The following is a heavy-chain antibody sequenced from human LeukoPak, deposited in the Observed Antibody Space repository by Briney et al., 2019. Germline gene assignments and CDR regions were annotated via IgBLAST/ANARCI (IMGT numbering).Heavy chain of an antibody. CDR2: IYYSGST. J-gene: IGHJ5*02. V-gene: IGHV4-30-4*08. Sequence: PSETLSLTCTVSGGSISSGDYYWSWIRQPPGKGLEWIGYIYYSGSTYYNPSLKSRVTISVGTSKNQFSLKLSSVTAADTAVYYCARDTDYYDSSGEIGWFDPWGQGTLVTVSS. D-gene: IGHD3-22*01. CDR1: GGSISSGDYY. CDR3: ARDTDYYDSSGEIGWFDP.